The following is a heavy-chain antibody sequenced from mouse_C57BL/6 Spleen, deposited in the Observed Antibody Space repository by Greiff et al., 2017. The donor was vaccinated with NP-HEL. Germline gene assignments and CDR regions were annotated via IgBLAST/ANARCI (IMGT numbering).Heavy chain of an antibody. J-gene: IGHJ2*01. CDR2: IYPGDGDT. CDR1: GYAFSSSW. V-gene: IGHV1-82*01. D-gene: IGHD1-1*01. CDR3: ARISDYYGSYVDY. Sequence: VQLQQSGPELVKPGASVKISCKASGYAFSSSWMNWVKQRPGKGLEWIGRIYPGDGDTNYNGKFKGKATLTADKSSSTAYMQLSSLTSEDSAVYFCARISDYYGSYVDYWGQGTTLTVSS.